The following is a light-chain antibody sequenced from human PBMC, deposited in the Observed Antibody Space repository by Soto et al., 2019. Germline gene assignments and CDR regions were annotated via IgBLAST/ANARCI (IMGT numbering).Light chain of an antibody. CDR1: QSINRW. CDR2: KAS. J-gene: IGKJ1*01. CDR3: QQYSSYPWT. Sequence: DIQMTQSPSTLSASVGDRVTITCRASQSINRWLAWYQQKPGKAPNLLIYKASSLESGVPSRFSGSSSGTEFTLTINSLQHDVFATYYCQQYSSYPWTFGQGTKLEIK. V-gene: IGKV1-5*03.